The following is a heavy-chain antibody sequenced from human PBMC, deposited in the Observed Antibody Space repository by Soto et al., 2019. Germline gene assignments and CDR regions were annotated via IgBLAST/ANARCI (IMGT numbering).Heavy chain of an antibody. D-gene: IGHD3-10*01. CDR3: ARVAPIGLWFGDNWFDP. V-gene: IGHV4-34*01. CDR2: INHSGST. CDR1: GGSFSGYY. Sequence: SETLSLTCAVYGGSFSGYYWSWIRQPPGKGLEWIGEINHSGSTNYNPSLKSRVTISVDTSKNQFSLKLSSVTAADTAVYYCARVAPIGLWFGDNWFDPWGQGTLVTVSS. J-gene: IGHJ5*02.